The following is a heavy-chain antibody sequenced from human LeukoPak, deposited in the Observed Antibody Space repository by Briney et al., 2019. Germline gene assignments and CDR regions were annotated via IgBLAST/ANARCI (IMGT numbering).Heavy chain of an antibody. CDR3: AGSSGWLNWFDP. CDR1: GFTFSSYA. Sequence: GGSLRLSCAASGFTFSSYAMSWVRQAPGKGLEWVSAISGSGGSTYYADSVKGRFTISRDNSKNTLYLQMNSLRAEDTAVYYCAGSSGWLNWFDPWGQGTLVTVSS. V-gene: IGHV3-23*01. D-gene: IGHD6-19*01. J-gene: IGHJ5*02. CDR2: ISGSGGST.